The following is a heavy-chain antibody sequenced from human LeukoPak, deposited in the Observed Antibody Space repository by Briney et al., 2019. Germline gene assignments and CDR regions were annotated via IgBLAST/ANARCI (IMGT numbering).Heavy chain of an antibody. CDR2: ISYDGSHK. J-gene: IGHJ4*02. CDR3: AREGEAGSSPVLDY. V-gene: IGHV3-30*03. CDR1: GFTFSSSG. D-gene: IGHD6-13*01. Sequence: PGRSLRLSCAASGFTFSSSGMHWVRQAPGRGLEWVAVISYDGSHKYYVDSVKGRFTISRDNSKNTLYLQMNSLRAEDTAVYYCAREGEAGSSPVLDYWGQGTLVTVSS.